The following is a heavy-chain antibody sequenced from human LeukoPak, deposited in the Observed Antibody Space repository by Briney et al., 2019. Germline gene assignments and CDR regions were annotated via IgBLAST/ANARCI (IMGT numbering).Heavy chain of an antibody. V-gene: IGHV3-23*01. J-gene: IGHJ4*02. CDR2: ITGSAGST. CDR3: AKVGSERRLNGNVDY. Sequence: GGSLRLSCAASGFTFSSYALSWVRQAPGKGLEWVSSITGSAGSTYYADSVKGRFSISRDNSKNTLYLQMNSLRAVDTAVYYCAKVGSERRLNGNVDYWGQGTLVTVSS. D-gene: IGHD1-26*01. CDR1: GFTFSSYA.